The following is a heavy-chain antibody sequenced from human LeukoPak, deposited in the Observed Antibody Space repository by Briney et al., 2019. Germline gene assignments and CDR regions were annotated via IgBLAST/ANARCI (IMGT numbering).Heavy chain of an antibody. CDR1: GVSISHYY. Sequence: SETLSLTCTVSGVSISHYYWNWIRQPPGKGLEWIGYIYYSGSTNYNPSLKSRITMSLDTSKNQVSLRLSSVTAADTAVYYCARGASFDYWGQGILVTVSS. V-gene: IGHV4-59*01. CDR3: ARGASFDY. CDR2: IYYSGST. J-gene: IGHJ4*02.